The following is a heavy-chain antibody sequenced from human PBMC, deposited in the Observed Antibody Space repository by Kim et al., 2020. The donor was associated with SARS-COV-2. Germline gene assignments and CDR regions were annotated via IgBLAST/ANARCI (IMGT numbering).Heavy chain of an antibody. CDR3: ARAVAGDDFDY. V-gene: IGHV4-4*02. CDR2: IFQSGSN. J-gene: IGHJ4*02. CDR1: GGSISSRNW. D-gene: IGHD6-19*01. Sequence: SETLSLTCVVSGGSISSRNWWSWVRQPPGKGLEWIGVIFQSGSNNCNPSLKSRVTISVDKSKNQFSLKLSSVNVAETAVYYCARAVAGDDFDYWGKVALVTLSS.